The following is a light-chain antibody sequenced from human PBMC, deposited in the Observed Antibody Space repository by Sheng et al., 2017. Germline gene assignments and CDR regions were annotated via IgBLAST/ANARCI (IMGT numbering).Light chain of an antibody. CDR3: CSYAGSTTLL. J-gene: IGLJ3*02. CDR1: SSDVGNYNL. CDR2: EVS. V-gene: IGLV2-23*01. Sequence: PGQSITISCTGTSSDVGNYNLVSWYQQHPGKAPKLMIYEVSKRPSGVSNRFSGSKSGNTASLTISGVQAEDEADYYCCSYAGSTTLLFGGGTELTVL.